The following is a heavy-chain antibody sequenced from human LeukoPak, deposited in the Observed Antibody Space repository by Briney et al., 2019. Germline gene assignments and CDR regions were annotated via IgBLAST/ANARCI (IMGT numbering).Heavy chain of an antibody. D-gene: IGHD3-22*01. Sequence: GDPLKISGKVSGYSFTSYWIGGVRKIRGKALGWMRIIYPGDSDTRYSPSFQGHVNLLADKSDSNAYLQWSSLKASDNAMYYCARRDYDSSGYYWFDYWGQGNLVTV. CDR2: IYPGDSDT. V-gene: IGHV5-51*01. J-gene: IGHJ4*02. CDR3: ARRDYDSSGYYWFDY. CDR1: GYSFTSYW.